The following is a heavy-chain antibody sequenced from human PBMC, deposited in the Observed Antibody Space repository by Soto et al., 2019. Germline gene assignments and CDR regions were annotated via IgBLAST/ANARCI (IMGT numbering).Heavy chain of an antibody. Sequence: GESLKISCKGSGYSFASYWIAWVRQMPGKGLEWMGIIYPGDSETRYSPSFRGQVTISAGKSISTAYLQWASLKASDTAMYFCARGTPYDYWGQGTQVTVSS. CDR3: ARGTPYDY. J-gene: IGHJ4*02. V-gene: IGHV5-51*01. CDR1: GYSFASYW. CDR2: IYPGDSET.